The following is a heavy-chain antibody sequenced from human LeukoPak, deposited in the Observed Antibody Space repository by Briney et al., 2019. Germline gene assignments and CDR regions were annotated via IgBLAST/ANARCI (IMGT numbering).Heavy chain of an antibody. CDR3: ARGPGQSDYYDTQGGGFFDY. Sequence: GGSLRLSCAASGFTFSSYSMNWVRQAPGKGLEWVSSISSSSSYIYYADSVKGRFTISRDNAKNSLYLQMNSLRAEDTAVYYCARGPGQSDYYDTQGGGFFDYWGQGTLVTVSS. CDR2: ISSSSSYI. V-gene: IGHV3-21*01. CDR1: GFTFSSYS. J-gene: IGHJ4*02. D-gene: IGHD3-22*01.